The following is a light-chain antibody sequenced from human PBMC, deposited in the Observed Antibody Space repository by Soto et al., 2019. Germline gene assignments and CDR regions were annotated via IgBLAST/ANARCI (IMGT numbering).Light chain of an antibody. Sequence: QSALTQPASVSGSPGQSITISCTGSGSDIGAYNYVSWYQQHPGKAPKLLIHGVTRRPSGVSSRFSASKSAYTASLTISGLQAEDVANYYCSSFTNSYFYVLGPGTKVT. J-gene: IGLJ1*01. CDR2: GVT. CDR1: GSDIGAYNY. CDR3: SSFTNSYFYV. V-gene: IGLV2-14*01.